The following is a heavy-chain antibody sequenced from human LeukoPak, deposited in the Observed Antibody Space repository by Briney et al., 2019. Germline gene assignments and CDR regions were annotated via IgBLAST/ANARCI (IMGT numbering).Heavy chain of an antibody. V-gene: IGHV3-30*04. CDR3: ARGPTLLRFLECDC. D-gene: IGHD3-3*01. CDR2: ISYDGSNK. Sequence: PGGSLRLSCAASGFTFSSYAMHWVRQAPGKGLEWVAVISYDGSNKYYADSVKGRFTISRDNSKNTLYLQMNSLRAEDTAVYYCARGPTLLRFLECDCWGQGTLVTVSS. CDR1: GFTFSSYA. J-gene: IGHJ4*02.